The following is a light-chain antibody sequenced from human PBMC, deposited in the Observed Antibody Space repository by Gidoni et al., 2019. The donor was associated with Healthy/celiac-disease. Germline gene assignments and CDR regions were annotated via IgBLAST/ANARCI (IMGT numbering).Light chain of an antibody. Sequence: EIVMTQPPATLSVSPGERATLSCRARQSVSCNLAWYQQKPGQAPRLLIYGSSPRATGIPARFSGGGSGTVFTLTISSLPSEDFAVYCCQQDNTWITFGGXTKVEIK. J-gene: IGKJ4*01. V-gene: IGKV3-15*01. CDR3: QQDNTWIT. CDR2: GSS. CDR1: QSVSCN.